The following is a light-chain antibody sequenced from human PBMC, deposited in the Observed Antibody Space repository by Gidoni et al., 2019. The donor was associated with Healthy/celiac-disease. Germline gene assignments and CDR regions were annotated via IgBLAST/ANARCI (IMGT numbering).Light chain of an antibody. CDR3: AAWDDSLSGVV. CDR2: RKN. CDR1: SSNIGSNY. J-gene: IGLJ2*01. V-gene: IGLV1-47*01. Sequence: QSVRTQPPSASGTHGQRVTIPCSGSSSNIGSNYVYWYQQLPGTAPKLLIYRKNQRPSGVPDRFSGSTSGTSASLAISGLRSEDVADYYCAAWDDSLSGVVFGGGTKLTVL.